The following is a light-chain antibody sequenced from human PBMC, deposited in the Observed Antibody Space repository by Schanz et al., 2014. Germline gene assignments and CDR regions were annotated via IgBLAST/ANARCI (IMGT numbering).Light chain of an antibody. CDR2: EVT. J-gene: IGLJ2*01. CDR3: CSYAGSSTSVV. Sequence: QSALTQPPSASGSPGQSVTISCTGTSSDVGAYNYVSWYQQHPGKAPKLMIYEVTKRPSGVPDRFSGSKSGNTASLTVSGLQAEDEADYYCCSYAGSSTSVVFGGGTKLTVL. V-gene: IGLV2-8*01. CDR1: SSDVGAYNY.